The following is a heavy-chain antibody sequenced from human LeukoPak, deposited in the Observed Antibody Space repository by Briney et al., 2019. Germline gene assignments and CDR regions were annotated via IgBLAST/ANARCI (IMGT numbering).Heavy chain of an antibody. CDR2: INSDATST. CDR3: VRGSPGYSSSWHAY. D-gene: IGHD6-13*01. CDR1: GFTFTRYV. V-gene: IGHV3-74*01. Sequence: GGSLRLSCVVSGFTFTRYVMSWVRQAPGKGLVWVSRINSDATSTSYADSVRGRFTISRDDAKNTMYLQMNSLRAEDTAMYYCVRGSPGYSSSWHAYWGQGTLVTVSS. J-gene: IGHJ4*02.